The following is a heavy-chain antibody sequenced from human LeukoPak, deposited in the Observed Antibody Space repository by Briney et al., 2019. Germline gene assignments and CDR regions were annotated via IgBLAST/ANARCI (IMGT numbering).Heavy chain of an antibody. CDR1: GGTFSSYA. D-gene: IGHD6-6*01. J-gene: IGHJ6*03. Sequence: SVKVSCRASGGTFSSYAISWVRQAPGQGLEWMGGIIPIFGTANYAQKFQGRVTITADESTSTAYMELSSLRSEDTAVYYCARDAVAARLRSYYYYMDVWGKGTTVTVSS. CDR2: IIPIFGTA. V-gene: IGHV1-69*13. CDR3: ARDAVAARLRSYYYYMDV.